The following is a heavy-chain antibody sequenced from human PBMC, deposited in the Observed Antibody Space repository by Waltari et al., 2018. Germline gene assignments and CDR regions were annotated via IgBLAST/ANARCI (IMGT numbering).Heavy chain of an antibody. CDR1: GDSIPSRNYY. D-gene: IGHD3-3*01. CDR2: IYYSGTD. V-gene: IGHV4-39*01. Sequence: QLHLQESGPILVKPSETLSLPCTVPGDSIPSRNYYWGWFRQSPAKGLEWIGIIYYSGTDYYNPSLKSRVTISVDSSKNQFSLKVNSVTVADTAVYYCARLLPYDFWSSYSGWFDPWGQGVLVTVSS. CDR3: ARLLPYDFWSSYSGWFDP. J-gene: IGHJ5*02.